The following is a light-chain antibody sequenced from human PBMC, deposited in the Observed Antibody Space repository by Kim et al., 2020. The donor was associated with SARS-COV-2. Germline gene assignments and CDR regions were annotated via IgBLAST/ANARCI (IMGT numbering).Light chain of an antibody. CDR2: GSR. V-gene: IGLV1-40*01. CDR1: SSNIGAGYD. J-gene: IGLJ1*01. Sequence: QSVLTQPPSVSGAPGQRVIISCTGSSSNIGAGYDVHWYQQLPGTAPKLLIYGSRNRPSGVPDRFSGSKSGTSASLAITGLKAEDEAYYYCQSRDSGLKSYVFGPGTKVTVL. CDR3: QSRDSGLKSYV.